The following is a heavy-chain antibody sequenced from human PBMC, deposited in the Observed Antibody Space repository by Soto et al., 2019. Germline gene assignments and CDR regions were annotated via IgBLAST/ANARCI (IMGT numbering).Heavy chain of an antibody. CDR2: IYTSGST. J-gene: IGHJ6*02. CDR3: ARGLMVRGYYYCGMDV. D-gene: IGHD3-10*01. CDR1: GGSISSYY. V-gene: IGHV4-4*07. Sequence: SETLSLTCTVSGGSISSYYWSWVRQPAGKGLEWIGRIYTSGSTNYNPSLKSRVTMSVDTSKNQLSLKLSSVTAADTAVYYCARGLMVRGYYYCGMDVWGQGTTVTVSS.